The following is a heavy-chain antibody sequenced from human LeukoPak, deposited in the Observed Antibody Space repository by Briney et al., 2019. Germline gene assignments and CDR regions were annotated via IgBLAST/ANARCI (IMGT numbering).Heavy chain of an antibody. CDR1: DGSISSYY. V-gene: IGHV4-4*07. D-gene: IGHD3-10*01. J-gene: IGHJ3*02. Sequence: SETLSLTCTVSDGSISSYYWSWIRQPAGKGLEWIGRICKSGITNYNPSLKSRVSMSVDTSENQFSLKLSSVTAADTAVYYCARGPYGSGSYAVDIWGQGTKVTVSS. CDR3: ARGPYGSGSYAVDI. CDR2: ICKSGIT.